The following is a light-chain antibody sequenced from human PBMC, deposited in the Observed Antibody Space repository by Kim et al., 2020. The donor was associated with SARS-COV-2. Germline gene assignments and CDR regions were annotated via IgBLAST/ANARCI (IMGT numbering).Light chain of an antibody. CDR3: QQYGSSRFT. Sequence: SPGERATLSCRASQRVRSSYLAWYQQKPGQAPRLLIYGASSRATGIPDRFSGSGSGTDFTLTISRLQPEDFAVYYCQQYGSSRFTFGPGTKVDIK. J-gene: IGKJ3*01. CDR1: QRVRSSY. CDR2: GAS. V-gene: IGKV3-20*01.